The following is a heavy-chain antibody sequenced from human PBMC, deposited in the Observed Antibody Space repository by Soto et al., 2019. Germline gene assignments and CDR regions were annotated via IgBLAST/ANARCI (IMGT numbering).Heavy chain of an antibody. CDR1: GITFNTYA. CDR3: AHPRGYGVFDAYDI. J-gene: IGHJ3*02. V-gene: IGHV3-23*01. D-gene: IGHD4-17*01. Sequence: LRLSCAASGITFNTYAMSWVRQAPGKGLEWVSAISASGDSTYHADSVKGRFTISRDNSIDTLYLQMSSLRTEDTALYYCAHPRGYGVFDAYDIWGQGTMVTVSS. CDR2: ISASGDST.